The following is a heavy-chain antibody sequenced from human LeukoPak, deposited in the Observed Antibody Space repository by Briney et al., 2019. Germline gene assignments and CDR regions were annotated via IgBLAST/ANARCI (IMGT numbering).Heavy chain of an antibody. J-gene: IGHJ4*02. CDR1: GFTFSSYA. Sequence: GGSLRLSCAASGFTFSSYAVHWVRQAPGKGLEWVAVISKDATVTYYADSVKGRFTISRDNAKNSLYLQMNSLRAEDTAVYYCARDKAAGQFFDYWGQGTLVTVSS. V-gene: IGHV3-30-3*01. CDR2: ISKDATVT. CDR3: ARDKAAGQFFDY. D-gene: IGHD6-13*01.